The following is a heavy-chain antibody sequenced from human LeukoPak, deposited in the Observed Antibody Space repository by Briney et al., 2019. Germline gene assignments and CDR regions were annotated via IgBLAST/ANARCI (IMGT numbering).Heavy chain of an antibody. V-gene: IGHV3-11*04. Sequence: GGSLRLSCAASGFTFSDSFMSWIRQAPGKGLEWLSYISSSGSGIYYADSVKGRFTISRDYAKNTLYLQMNSLRAEDTAVYYCARGGIALRRFDYWGQGTLVTVSS. J-gene: IGHJ4*02. CDR2: ISSSGSGI. D-gene: IGHD6-13*01. CDR1: GFTFSDSF. CDR3: ARGGIALRRFDY.